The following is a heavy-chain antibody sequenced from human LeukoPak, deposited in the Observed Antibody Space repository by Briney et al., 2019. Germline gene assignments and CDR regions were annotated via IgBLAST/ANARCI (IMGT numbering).Heavy chain of an antibody. D-gene: IGHD6-6*01. CDR2: ISSSGSTI. CDR3: ARGVYSSSILPAYYYYYGMDV. V-gene: IGHV3-48*03. J-gene: IGHJ6*02. CDR1: GFTFSSYE. Sequence: PGGSLRLSCAASGFTFSSYEMNWVRQAPGKGLEWVSYISSSGSTIYYADSVKGRFTISRDNAKNSLYLQMNSLRAEDTTVYYCARGVYSSSILPAYYYYYGMDVWGQGTTVTVSS.